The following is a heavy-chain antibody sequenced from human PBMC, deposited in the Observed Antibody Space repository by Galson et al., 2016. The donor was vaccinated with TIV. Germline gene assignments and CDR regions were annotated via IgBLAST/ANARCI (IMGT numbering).Heavy chain of an antibody. V-gene: IGHV1-69*13. CDR2: IIGMFGTT. Sequence: SVKVSCKASGGTFSSYAFSWVRQAPGQGLEWMGRIIGMFGTTNYARKFQGRVTITADESTSTAYMELNSLRSEDTAVYYCASSTTATTNYYYMDVWGKGTTVIVSS. CDR1: GGTFSSYA. CDR3: ASSTTATTNYYYMDV. D-gene: IGHD4-17*01. J-gene: IGHJ6*03.